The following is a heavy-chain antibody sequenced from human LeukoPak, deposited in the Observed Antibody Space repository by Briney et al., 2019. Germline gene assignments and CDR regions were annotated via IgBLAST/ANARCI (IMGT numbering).Heavy chain of an antibody. CDR3: ARAGVEDYFQY. CDR1: GDSISNYY. V-gene: IGHV4-59*01. CDR2: IYYSGST. J-gene: IGHJ1*01. Sequence: PSETLPLTCTVSGDSISNYYWNWIRQPPGKGLEWIGYIYYSGSTNHNPSLKSRVTISVDTSKNQFSLKLNFVTAADTAVYYCARAGVEDYFQYWGQGTLVTVSS. D-gene: IGHD1-14*01.